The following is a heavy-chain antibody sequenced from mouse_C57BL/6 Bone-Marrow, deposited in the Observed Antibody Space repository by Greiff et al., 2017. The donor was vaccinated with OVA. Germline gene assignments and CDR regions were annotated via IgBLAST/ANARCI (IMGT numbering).Heavy chain of an antibody. D-gene: IGHD1-1*01. CDR3: VRAIYYYGSSYGFAY. CDR1: GYAFSSSW. CDR2: IYPGDGDT. Sequence: VQVVESGPELVKPGASVKISCKASGYAFSSSWMNWVKQRPGKGLEWIGRIYPGDGDTNYNGKFKGKATLTADKSSSTAYMQLSSLTSEDSAVYCCVRAIYYYGSSYGFAYWGQGTLVTVSA. V-gene: IGHV1-82*01. J-gene: IGHJ3*01.